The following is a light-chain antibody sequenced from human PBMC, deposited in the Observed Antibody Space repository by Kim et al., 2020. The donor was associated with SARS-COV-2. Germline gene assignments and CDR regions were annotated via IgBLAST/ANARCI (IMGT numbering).Light chain of an antibody. CDR2: DAS. CDR1: QSVSRY. CDR3: QQHWPIT. J-gene: IGKJ4*01. V-gene: IGKV3-11*01. Sequence: EIVLTQSPATLSLSPGERATLSCRASQSVSRYVAWYQQKAGQAPRLLIYDASKRATGIPARFSGSGSGTDFTLTISNLEPEDFAVYYCQQHWPITFGGGTKVDIK.